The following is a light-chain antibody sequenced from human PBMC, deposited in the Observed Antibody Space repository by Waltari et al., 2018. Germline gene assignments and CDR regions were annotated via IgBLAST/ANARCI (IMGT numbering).Light chain of an antibody. Sequence: DIQMSQSPSSLSASVGDRVTITCRASLDINNYLNWYQQKPGKAPKLLIYYSNTLTSGVPSRFSGSGSGTQFTLTISSLQPEDFATYYCQQGISLPRTFGQGTKVEVK. CDR2: YSN. CDR1: LDINNY. J-gene: IGKJ1*01. CDR3: QQGISLPRT. V-gene: IGKV1-17*01.